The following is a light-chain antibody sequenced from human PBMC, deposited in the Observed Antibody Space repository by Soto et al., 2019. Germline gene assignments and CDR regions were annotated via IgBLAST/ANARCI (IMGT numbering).Light chain of an antibody. CDR1: SSDVGGYNY. CDR3: SSYTSSNTLEI. V-gene: IGLV2-14*03. J-gene: IGLJ2*01. CDR2: DVS. Sequence: QAVVTQPASVSGSPGQSITISCTGTSSDVGGYNYVSWYQQHPGKAPKLMIYDVSNRPSGVSNRFSGSKSGNTASLTISGLQAEDEADYYCSSYTSSNTLEIFGGGTKLTVL.